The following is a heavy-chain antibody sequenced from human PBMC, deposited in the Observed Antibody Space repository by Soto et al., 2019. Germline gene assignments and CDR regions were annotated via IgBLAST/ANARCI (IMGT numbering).Heavy chain of an antibody. Sequence: EVQLVESGGGVVPPGGSLRLSCAASGFTFSAYWMHWVRQAPGKGLMWVSRINGDGRTTCYADSAKGRFTISRENAKNTLYLQMNSLRAEDTAVYYCARAAYGEYWFDPWGQGTLVTVSS. CDR1: GFTFSAYW. D-gene: IGHD4-17*01. V-gene: IGHV3-74*01. CDR2: INGDGRTT. J-gene: IGHJ5*02. CDR3: ARAAYGEYWFDP.